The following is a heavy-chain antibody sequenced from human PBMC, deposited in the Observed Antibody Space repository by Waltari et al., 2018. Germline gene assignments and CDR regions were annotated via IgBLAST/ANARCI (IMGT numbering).Heavy chain of an antibody. Sequence: QVQLVESGGGVVQPGGSLSLPCAASGFSLRSYGLPWGRQPAGKGLGWVACIRSDGMDKNYVDSVGGRFTVSRDNIKDTLEMQMNSLRIEDTAVYYWAKEGVDCSRGSCYGFDYWGQGALVTVSS. CDR2: IRSDGMDK. CDR3: AKEGVDCSRGSCYGFDY. CDR1: GFSLRSYG. V-gene: IGHV3-30*02. D-gene: IGHD2-15*01. J-gene: IGHJ4*02.